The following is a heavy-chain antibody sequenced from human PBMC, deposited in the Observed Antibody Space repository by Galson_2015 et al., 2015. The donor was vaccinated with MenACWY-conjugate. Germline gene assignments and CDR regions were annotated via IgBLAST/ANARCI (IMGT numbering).Heavy chain of an antibody. CDR3: AKDNYYDSSGYSEPNDAFDI. D-gene: IGHD3-22*01. CDR1: GFTFSSYA. V-gene: IGHV3-23*01. Sequence: SLRLSCAASGFTFSSYAMSWVRQAPGKGLEWVSAISGSGGSTYYADSVKGRFTISRDNSKNTLYLQMNSLRAEDTAVYYCAKDNYYDSSGYSEPNDAFDIWGQGTMVTVSS. J-gene: IGHJ3*02. CDR2: ISGSGGST.